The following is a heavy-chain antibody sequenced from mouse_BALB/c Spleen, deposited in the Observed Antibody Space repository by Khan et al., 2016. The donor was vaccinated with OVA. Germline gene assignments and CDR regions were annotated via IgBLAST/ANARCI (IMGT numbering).Heavy chain of an antibody. CDR1: GYTFTDYA. CDR3: AGRGRFAY. CDR2: ISTYYGNA. Sequence: VQLQQSGAELVRPGVSVKLSCKGSGYTFTDYAMHWMKQSHAKSLEWIGVISTYYGNATYNQKFKGKATMTVDKSSSTAYMELARLTAGDSAVYYFAGRGRFAYWGQGTLVTVSA. V-gene: IGHV1S137*01. J-gene: IGHJ3*01.